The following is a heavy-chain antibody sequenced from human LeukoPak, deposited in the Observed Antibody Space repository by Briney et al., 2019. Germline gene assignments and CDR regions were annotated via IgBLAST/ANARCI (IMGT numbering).Heavy chain of an antibody. Sequence: GASVKVSCKASGYTFTSYGISWVRQAPGQGLEWMGWINAGNGNTKYSQKFQGRVTITRDTSASTAYMELSSLRSEDTAVYYCARSRYQFSSSPLHFDYWGQGTLVTVSS. V-gene: IGHV1-3*01. CDR2: INAGNGNT. CDR1: GYTFTSYG. CDR3: ARSRYQFSSSPLHFDY. J-gene: IGHJ4*02. D-gene: IGHD6-6*01.